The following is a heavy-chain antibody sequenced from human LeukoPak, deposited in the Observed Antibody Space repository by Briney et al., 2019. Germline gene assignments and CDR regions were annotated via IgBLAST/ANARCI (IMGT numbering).Heavy chain of an antibody. D-gene: IGHD1-1*01. CDR3: ARPTAGPATQGYDS. CDR2: ISDRGDT. CDR1: GGPINNSHYY. V-gene: IGHV4-39*01. Sequence: SETLSLTCTVSGGPINNSHYYWVWIRQPPGRGLEWIGSISDRGDTYHNPSLKSRVTISVDTSKNQFSLSVISVTAADTAVYFCARPTAGPATQGYDSWGQGILVTVAS. J-gene: IGHJ4*02.